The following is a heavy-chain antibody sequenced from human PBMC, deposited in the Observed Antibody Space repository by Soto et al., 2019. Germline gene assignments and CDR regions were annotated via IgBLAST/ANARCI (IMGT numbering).Heavy chain of an antibody. CDR2: ISSSSSTI. CDR1: GFTFSSYI. J-gene: IGHJ5*02. D-gene: IGHD2-2*01. Sequence: GGSRRLSWAASGFTFSSYIMNWVRQAPGKGLEWVSYISSSSSTIYYADSVKGRFTISRDNAKNSLYLQMNSLRDEDTAVYYCARDCSSTSCYSPYWFDPWGQGTLVTVS. V-gene: IGHV3-48*02. CDR3: ARDCSSTSCYSPYWFDP.